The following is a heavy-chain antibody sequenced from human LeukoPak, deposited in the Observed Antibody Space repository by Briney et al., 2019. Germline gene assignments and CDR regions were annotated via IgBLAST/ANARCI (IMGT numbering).Heavy chain of an antibody. D-gene: IGHD6-19*01. J-gene: IGHJ6*03. V-gene: IGHV1-18*01. CDR3: ARVHSPIAVAGTYYYYYYMDV. CDR1: GYTFTSNG. CDR2: ISAYNGNT. Sequence: ASVKVSCKASGYTFTSNGISWVRQAPGQGLEWMGWISAYNGNTNYEQKLQGRVTMTTDTSTSTAYMELRSLRSDDTAVYYCARVHSPIAVAGTYYYYYYMDVWGKGTTVTVSS.